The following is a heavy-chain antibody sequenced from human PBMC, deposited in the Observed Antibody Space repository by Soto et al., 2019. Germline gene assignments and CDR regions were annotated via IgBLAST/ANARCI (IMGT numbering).Heavy chain of an antibody. CDR2: IYYSGST. J-gene: IGHJ4*02. CDR3: AIDSIVGATAPFDY. CDR1: GGSISSYY. V-gene: IGHV4-59*01. Sequence: SETLSLTCTVSGGSISSYYWSWIRQPPGKGLEWIGYIYYSGSTNYNPSLKSRVTISVDTSKNQFSLKLSSVTAADTAVYYCAIDSIVGATAPFDYWGQRTLVTVSS. D-gene: IGHD1-26*01.